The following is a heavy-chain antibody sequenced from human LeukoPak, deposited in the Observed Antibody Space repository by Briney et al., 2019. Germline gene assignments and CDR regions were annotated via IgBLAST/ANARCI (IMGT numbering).Heavy chain of an antibody. J-gene: IGHJ5*02. Sequence: GGSLRPSCAASVFAFSSYWMHWVRQAPGKGLGWVSRINSDGRRTTYAASVKGRFTISRDSAKTTVYLHMNSLRAEDTAVYSCAGSGATAIWYDWFDPWGQGTLVTVSS. CDR1: VFAFSSYW. V-gene: IGHV3-74*01. D-gene: IGHD2-21*02. CDR3: AGSGATAIWYDWFDP. CDR2: INSDGRRT.